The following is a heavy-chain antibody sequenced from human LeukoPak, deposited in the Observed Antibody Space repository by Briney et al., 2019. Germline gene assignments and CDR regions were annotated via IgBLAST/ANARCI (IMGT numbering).Heavy chain of an antibody. Sequence: GGPLRLSCAASGFTFSSYGMHWVRKAPGKGLEWVTVKPYDGSTQYYADSVKGRFTISRDNSNNMLSLQMNSLKAEDTAVYYCAKGRMMATIMISFDYWGRGTLVTVSA. D-gene: IGHD5-24*01. CDR3: AKGRMMATIMISFDY. CDR2: KPYDGSTQ. CDR1: GFTFSSYG. V-gene: IGHV3-30*18. J-gene: IGHJ4*02.